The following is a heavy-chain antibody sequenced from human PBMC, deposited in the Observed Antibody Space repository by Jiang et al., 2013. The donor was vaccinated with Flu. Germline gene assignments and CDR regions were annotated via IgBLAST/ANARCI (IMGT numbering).Heavy chain of an antibody. CDR1: GFSLSTSGIC. D-gene: IGHD2-2*01. Sequence: KPTQTLTLTCTFSGFSLSTSGICVSWIRQPPGKALEWLARIDWDDDKYYSTSLKTRLTISKDTSKNQVVLTMTNMDPVDTATYYCARIGWEYCSTSRSSACAFDIWGQGTMVTVSS. V-gene: IGHV2-70*11. CDR3: ARIGWEYCSTSRSSACAFDI. J-gene: IGHJ3*02. CDR2: IDWDDDK.